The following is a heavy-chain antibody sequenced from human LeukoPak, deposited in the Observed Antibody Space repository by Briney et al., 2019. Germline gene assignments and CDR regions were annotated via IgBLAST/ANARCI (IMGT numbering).Heavy chain of an antibody. CDR3: ARDIDAFDI. CDR1: GFTLTNYW. CDR2: IYSGGST. Sequence: GGSLRLSCAASGFTLTNYWMGWVRQAPGKGLEWVSVIYSGGSTYYADSVKGRFTISRHDSKNTLYLQMNSLSAEDTAVYYCARDIDAFDIWGQGTVVTVSS. V-gene: IGHV3-53*04. J-gene: IGHJ3*02.